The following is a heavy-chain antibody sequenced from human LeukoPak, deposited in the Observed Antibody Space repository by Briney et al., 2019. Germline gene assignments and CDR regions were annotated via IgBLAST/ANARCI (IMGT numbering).Heavy chain of an antibody. CDR2: ISYDGSNK. V-gene: IGHV3-30-3*01. D-gene: IGHD3-16*01. J-gene: IGHJ5*02. CDR3: ARDQGAKVNNWFDP. CDR1: GFTFSSYA. Sequence: GGSLRLSCAASGFTFSSYAMHWVRQAPGKGLEWVAVISYDGSNKYYADSVKGRFTISRDNSKNTLYLQMNSLRAEDTAVYYCARDQGAKVNNWFDPWGQGTLVTVSS.